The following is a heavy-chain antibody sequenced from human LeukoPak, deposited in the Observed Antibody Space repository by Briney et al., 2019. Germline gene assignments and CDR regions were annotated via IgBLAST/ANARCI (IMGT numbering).Heavy chain of an antibody. CDR1: GYTFTGYH. J-gene: IGHJ4*02. V-gene: IGHV1-2*02. D-gene: IGHD3-3*01. CDR2: SYPNSGGT. CDR3: ARVVPPDLEGLRN. Sequence: SSVKVSCKAAGYTFTGYHIHWGRQAPGQGLEWMGDSYPNSGGTNYAQKFQGRVSMPRDTYIRTAYMELSSLRSDDTAVYYCARVVPPDLEGLRNWGQR.